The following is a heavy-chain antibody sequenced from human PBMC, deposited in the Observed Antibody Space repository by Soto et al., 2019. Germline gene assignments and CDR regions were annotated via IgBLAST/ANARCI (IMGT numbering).Heavy chain of an antibody. V-gene: IGHV5-51*01. D-gene: IGHD2-15*01. J-gene: IGHJ4*02. CDR2: IYPGDSDT. CDR3: ARHTERVVVAAIDY. Sequence: GESLKISCKGSGYSFATYWIGWVRKMPGKGLEWMGIIYPGDSDTRYSPSFQGQVTISADKSISTAYLQWSSLKASDTALYYCARHTERVVVAAIDYWGQGTLVTVSS. CDR1: GYSFATYW.